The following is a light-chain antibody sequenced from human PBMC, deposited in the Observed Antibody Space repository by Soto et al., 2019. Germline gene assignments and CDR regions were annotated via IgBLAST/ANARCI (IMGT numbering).Light chain of an antibody. CDR2: EVS. CDR3: SSYTISNTLPFV. V-gene: IGLV2-14*02. J-gene: IGLJ1*01. Sequence: QSALTQPASVSGSPGQSITISCTGTSSDVGSYNLVSWYQQHPGKAPKLMIYEVSKRPSGVSNRFSGSKSANTASLTISGLQAEDEADYYCSSYTISNTLPFVFGTGTKLTVL. CDR1: SSDVGSYNL.